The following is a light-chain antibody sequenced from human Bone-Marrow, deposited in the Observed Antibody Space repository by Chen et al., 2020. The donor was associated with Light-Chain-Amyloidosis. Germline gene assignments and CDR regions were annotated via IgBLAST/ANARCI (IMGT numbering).Light chain of an antibody. J-gene: IGLJ2*01. CDR1: TSDVGACDY. V-gene: IGLV2-14*03. CDR3: SSYTSTYTVL. Sequence: QSAVTQPASVSESPGQSITISCTRTTSDVGACDYVSWYQQHPGQAPKLIIHDVSNRPSGVSDRFSGSKSDTTASLTISGLQAEDEADYYCSSYTSTYTVLFGGGTKLTVL. CDR2: DVS.